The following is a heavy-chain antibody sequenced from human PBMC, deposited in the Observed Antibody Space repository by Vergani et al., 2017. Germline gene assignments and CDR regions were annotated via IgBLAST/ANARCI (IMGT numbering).Heavy chain of an antibody. Sequence: QVQLVESGGGVVQPGGSLRLSCAASGFTFSSYGMHWVRQAPGKGLEWVAFIRYDGSNKYYADSVKGRFTISRDNSKNTLYLQMNSLRAEDTAVYYCAKDPGYCSGGSCSGYWGQGTLVTVSS. D-gene: IGHD2-15*01. CDR1: GFTFSSYG. J-gene: IGHJ4*02. V-gene: IGHV3-30*02. CDR3: AKDPGYCSGGSCSGY. CDR2: IRYDGSNK.